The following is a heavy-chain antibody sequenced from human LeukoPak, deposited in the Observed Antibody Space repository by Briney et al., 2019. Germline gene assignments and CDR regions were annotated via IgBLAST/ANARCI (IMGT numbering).Heavy chain of an antibody. CDR1: GYTFTSYD. V-gene: IGHV1-8*01. D-gene: IGHD6-19*01. J-gene: IGHJ3*02. Sequence: GASVKVSCKASGYTFTSYDINWVRQATGQGLEWMGWMNPNSGNTGYAQKFQGRVTMTRNTSISTAYMELSSLRPEDTAVYHCVKDGADSSGWYYGFDTWGQGTRVIVSS. CDR3: VKDGADSSGWYYGFDT. CDR2: MNPNSGNT.